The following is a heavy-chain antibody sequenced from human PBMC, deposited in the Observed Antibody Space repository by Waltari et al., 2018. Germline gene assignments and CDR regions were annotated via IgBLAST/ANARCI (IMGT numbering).Heavy chain of an antibody. J-gene: IGHJ4*02. CDR3: AREWGVMVGTAGYYFDY. CDR1: GFTFIGYT. D-gene: IGHD3-9*01. Sequence: EVQLVGSGGGLVKPGGSLRLSCAASGFTFIGYTMNWVRQAPGKGLEWVSSISSGSSYIFYADSVKGRFTISRDNAKNSLYLQMNSLRVEDTAVYYCAREWGVMVGTAGYYFDYWGQGSLVTVSS. V-gene: IGHV3-21*01. CDR2: ISSGSSYI.